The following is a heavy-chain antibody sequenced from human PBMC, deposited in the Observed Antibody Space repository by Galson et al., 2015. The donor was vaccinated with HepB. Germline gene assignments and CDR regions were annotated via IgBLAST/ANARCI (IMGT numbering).Heavy chain of an antibody. CDR3: TRVAHLGRGMNV. J-gene: IGHJ6*02. CDR2: IYYRSKWYS. D-gene: IGHD3-10*01. Sequence: CAISGDSVSRDTVGWNWIRQSPSRGLEWLGRIYYRSKWYSDYAISVKSRIIINADSSTNQFFLQLNSVTPEDTAVYDCTRVAHLGRGMNVWGQGTTVTV. V-gene: IGHV6-1*01. CDR1: GDSVSRDTVG.